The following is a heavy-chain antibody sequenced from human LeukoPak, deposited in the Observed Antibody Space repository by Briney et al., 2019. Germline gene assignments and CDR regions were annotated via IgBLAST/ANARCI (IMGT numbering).Heavy chain of an antibody. D-gene: IGHD3-10*01. CDR1: GGSFSGYY. V-gene: IGHV4-34*01. Sequence: SETLSLTCAVYGGSFSGYYWSWIRQPPGKGLEWIGEINHSGSTNYNPSLKSRVTISVDTSKNQFSLKLSSVTAADTAVYYCARGRRGHYGFDYWGQGTLVTVSS. CDR2: INHSGST. CDR3: ARGRRGHYGFDY. J-gene: IGHJ4*02.